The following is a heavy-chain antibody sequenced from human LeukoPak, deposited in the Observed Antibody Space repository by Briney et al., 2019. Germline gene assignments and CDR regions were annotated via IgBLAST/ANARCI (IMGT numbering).Heavy chain of an antibody. CDR3: ARWRSSLNYFDY. V-gene: IGHV4-31*03. J-gene: IGHJ4*02. D-gene: IGHD6-13*01. CDR1: GGSISSGGYY. CDR2: IYYSGST. Sequence: SETLSLTCTVSGGSISSGGYYWSWIRQHPGKGLEWIGYIYYSGSTYYNPSLKSRVTISVDTSKNQFSLKLSSVTAADTAVYYCARWRSSLNYFDYWGQGTLVTVSS.